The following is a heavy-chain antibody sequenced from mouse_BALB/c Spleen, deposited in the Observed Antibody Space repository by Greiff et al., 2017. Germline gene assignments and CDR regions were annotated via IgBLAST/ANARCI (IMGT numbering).Heavy chain of an antibody. D-gene: IGHD1-2*01. V-gene: IGHV1-39*01. CDR3: ARNDYYGYDGDYAMDY. CDR1: GYSFTDYI. CDR2: INPYYGST. Sequence: VQLQQPGPELVKPGASVKISCKASGYSFTDYIMLWVKQSHGKSLEWIGNINPYYGSTSYNLKFKGKATLTVDKSSSTAYMQLNSLTSEDSAVYYCARNDYYGYDGDYAMDYWGQGTSVTVSS. J-gene: IGHJ4*01.